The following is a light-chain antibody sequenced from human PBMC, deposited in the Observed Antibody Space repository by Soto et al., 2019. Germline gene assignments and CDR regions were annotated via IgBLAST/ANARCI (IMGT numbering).Light chain of an antibody. CDR1: QSIFTW. Sequence: DIQMTQSPSTLSASVGDRVTITCRASQSIFTWLAWYHQKPGKAPKLLIYDASSLETGVPLRFSGSGSGTEFTLTISSLQPDDFATYYCQQYSSYSGTFGQGTKVDIK. V-gene: IGKV1-5*01. CDR3: QQYSSYSGT. CDR2: DAS. J-gene: IGKJ1*01.